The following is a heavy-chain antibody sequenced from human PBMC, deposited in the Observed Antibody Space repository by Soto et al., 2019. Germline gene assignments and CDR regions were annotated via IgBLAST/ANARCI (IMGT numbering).Heavy chain of an antibody. V-gene: IGHV4-34*01. Sequence: SETLSLTCAVYGGSFSGYYWSWIRQPPGKGLEWIGEINHSGSTNYNPSLKSRVTISVDTSKNQFSLKLSSVTAADTAVYYCARGRGYCSGGSCYNGYYYYGMDVWGQGTTVTVSS. J-gene: IGHJ6*02. D-gene: IGHD2-15*01. CDR3: ARGRGYCSGGSCYNGYYYYGMDV. CDR2: INHSGST. CDR1: GGSFSGYY.